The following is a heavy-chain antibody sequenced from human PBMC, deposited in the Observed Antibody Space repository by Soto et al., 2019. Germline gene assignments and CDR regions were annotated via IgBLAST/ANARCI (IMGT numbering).Heavy chain of an antibody. D-gene: IGHD4-17*01. V-gene: IGHV2-70*01. CDR2: IDWDDDK. J-gene: IGHJ4*01. Sequence: SGPTLVNPTQTLTLTCTFCGFSLTTSGVCVGWIRQSPGKALEWLALIDWDDDKYYHTFLKTRLTISRDTSRNQVVLTMTNMDPVDTATYYCARTSGYGGNPFEYWGHGTLVTTSS. CDR1: GFSLTTSGVC. CDR3: ARTSGYGGNPFEY.